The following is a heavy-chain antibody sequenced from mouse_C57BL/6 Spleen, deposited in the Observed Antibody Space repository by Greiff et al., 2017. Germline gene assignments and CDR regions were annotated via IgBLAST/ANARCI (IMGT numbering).Heavy chain of an antibody. CDR1: GYTFTSYW. CDR2: IYPGNSDT. Sequence: VQLQQSGTVLARPGASVKMSCKTSGYTFTSYWMHWVKQRPGQGLEWIGAIYPGNSDTSYNQKFKGKAKLTAVTSASTAYMELSSLTNEDSAVYYCTKLTGTHYAMDYWGQGTSVTVSS. D-gene: IGHD4-1*01. J-gene: IGHJ4*01. CDR3: TKLTGTHYAMDY. V-gene: IGHV1-5*01.